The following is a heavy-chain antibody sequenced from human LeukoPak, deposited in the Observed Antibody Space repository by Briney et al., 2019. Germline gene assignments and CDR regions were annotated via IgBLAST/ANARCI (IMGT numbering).Heavy chain of an antibody. Sequence: QPGGSLRLSCAATGFTFSTYTMNWIRQAPGKGLEWVSYISSSSSYTNYADSVKGRFTISRDNAKNSLYLQMNSLRAEDTAVYYCARELDYYDSKEGGIDIWGQGTMVTVSS. D-gene: IGHD3-22*01. J-gene: IGHJ3*02. CDR3: ARELDYYDSKEGGIDI. CDR2: ISSSSSYT. CDR1: GFTFSTYT. V-gene: IGHV3-11*05.